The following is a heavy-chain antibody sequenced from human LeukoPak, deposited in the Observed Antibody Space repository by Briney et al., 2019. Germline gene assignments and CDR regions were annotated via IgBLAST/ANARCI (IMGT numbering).Heavy chain of an antibody. J-gene: IGHJ4*02. D-gene: IGHD1-26*01. Sequence: PGGSLRLSCAASGFTFSDYYMSWIRQAPGKGLGWVSYISGSGSTIYYADSVKGRFTISRDNAKNSLYLQMNSLRAEDTAVYYCASVPPAIIYAIVGQGPHWGQGTLVTVSS. CDR3: ASVPPAIIYAIVGQGPH. CDR1: GFTFSDYY. V-gene: IGHV3-11*04. CDR2: ISGSGSTI.